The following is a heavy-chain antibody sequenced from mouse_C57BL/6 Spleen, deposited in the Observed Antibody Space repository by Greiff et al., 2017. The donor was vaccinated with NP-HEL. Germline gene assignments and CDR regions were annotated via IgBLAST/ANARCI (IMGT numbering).Heavy chain of an antibody. Sequence: EVNLVESGGGLVKPGGSLKLSCAASGFTFSSYAMSWVRQTPEKRLEWVATISDGGSYTYYPDNVKGRFTISRDNAKNNLYLQMSHLKSEDTAMYYCARDGDDGYYYFDYWGQGTTLTVSS. CDR2: ISDGGSYT. CDR3: ARDGDDGYYYFDY. D-gene: IGHD2-3*01. J-gene: IGHJ2*01. V-gene: IGHV5-4*01. CDR1: GFTFSSYA.